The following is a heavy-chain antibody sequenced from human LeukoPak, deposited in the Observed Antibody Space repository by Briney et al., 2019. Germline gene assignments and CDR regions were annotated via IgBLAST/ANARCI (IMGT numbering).Heavy chain of an antibody. Sequence: GGSLRPSCAASGFAFSTYWMAWVRQAPGKGLEWVGNINQDGSVKHYVDSVRGRFTISRDNARNSVYLQMSALRVEDTAVYYCTRDFVFWGQGSLVTASS. CDR1: GFAFSTYW. V-gene: IGHV3-7*01. CDR2: INQDGSVK. J-gene: IGHJ4*02. D-gene: IGHD3-3*01. CDR3: TRDFVF.